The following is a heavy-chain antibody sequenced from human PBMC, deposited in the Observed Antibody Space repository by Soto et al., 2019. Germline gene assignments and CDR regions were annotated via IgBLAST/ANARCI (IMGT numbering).Heavy chain of an antibody. CDR1: GYAFTYYF. CDR3: ARVTLKAGNWFDP. Sequence: SVKVSFKASGYAFTYYFIDWVRQAPGQGFEWMGWINPNSRGTNYAQKFQGRVTMTRDTSNSTAYMELRGLTSDDTAVYYCARVTLKAGNWFDPWGQGTLVTV. V-gene: IGHV1-2*02. J-gene: IGHJ5*02. CDR2: INPNSRGT.